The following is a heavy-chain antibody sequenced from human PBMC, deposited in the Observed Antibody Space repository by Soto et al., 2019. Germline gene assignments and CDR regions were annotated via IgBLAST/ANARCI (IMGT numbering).Heavy chain of an antibody. CDR2: IWYDGSNE. J-gene: IGHJ6*02. CDR1: GFIFSNFG. D-gene: IGHD2-15*01. CDR3: ARDSLLWGTSRYCSGGSCYSWATYYYYGMDV. V-gene: IGHV3-33*01. Sequence: GGSLRLSCAASGFIFSNFGMHWVRQAPGKGLEWVAVIWYDGSNEYYADSVKGRFTISKDNSKSTLYLQMNSLRAEDTAVYYCARDSLLWGTSRYCSGGSCYSWATYYYYGMDVWGQGTTVTVSS.